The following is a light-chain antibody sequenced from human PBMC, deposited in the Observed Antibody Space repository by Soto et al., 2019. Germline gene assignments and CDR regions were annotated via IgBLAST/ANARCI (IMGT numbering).Light chain of an antibody. CDR1: QSLLHGNGYNY. Sequence: DNVMTQSPLSLPVTPGEPASISCRSSQSLLHGNGYNYLDWYLQKPGQSPQLLIYLGSDRASGVPDRFSGSGSGTDFTLKISRVEAEDVGVYYCMQALQTPRTFGQGTKVEIK. CDR2: LGS. V-gene: IGKV2-28*01. CDR3: MQALQTPRT. J-gene: IGKJ1*01.